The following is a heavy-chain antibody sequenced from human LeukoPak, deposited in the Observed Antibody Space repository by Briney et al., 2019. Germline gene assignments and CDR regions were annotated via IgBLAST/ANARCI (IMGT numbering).Heavy chain of an antibody. Sequence: GGSLRLSCAASGFTFNYSMNWVRQAPGKGLEWVSSISRGSGHIYYADSVKGRFTISRDNARNSLYLQMNSLRAEDTAIYYCARVDTALDYWGQGTLVTVSS. CDR1: GFTFNYS. CDR2: ISRGSGHI. CDR3: ARVDTALDY. D-gene: IGHD5-18*01. J-gene: IGHJ4*02. V-gene: IGHV3-21*01.